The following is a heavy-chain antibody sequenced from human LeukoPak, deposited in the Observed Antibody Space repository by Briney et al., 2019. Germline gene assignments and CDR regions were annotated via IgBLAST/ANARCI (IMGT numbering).Heavy chain of an antibody. CDR3: ARRLWGITVTTSLFAFDM. CDR2: MKHDGSEK. CDR1: GFSFTSYW. V-gene: IGHV3-7*03. Sequence: GGSLRLSCAASGFSFTSYWMSWVRQAPGKGLEWVANMKHDGSEKYYVDSVKGRFTISRDNAKNSLHLQMNSLRAEDTAVYYCARRLWGITVTTSLFAFDMWGQGTMVTVSS. D-gene: IGHD4-17*01. J-gene: IGHJ3*02.